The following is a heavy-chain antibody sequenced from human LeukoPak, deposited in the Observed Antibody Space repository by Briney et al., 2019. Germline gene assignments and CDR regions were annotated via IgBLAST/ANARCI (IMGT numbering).Heavy chain of an antibody. V-gene: IGHV1-2*02. CDR3: ARDPYDGNYYFDY. Sequence: ASVKVSCKTSGYTFTDHHVHWVRQAPGQGLEWMGWFNAKSADTKYAQRLQGRVTMTRDTSIGTDYLELTSLISDDTAIYYCARDPYDGNYYFDYWGQGTLVTVAS. CDR1: GYTFTDHH. D-gene: IGHD3-3*01. J-gene: IGHJ4*02. CDR2: FNAKSADT.